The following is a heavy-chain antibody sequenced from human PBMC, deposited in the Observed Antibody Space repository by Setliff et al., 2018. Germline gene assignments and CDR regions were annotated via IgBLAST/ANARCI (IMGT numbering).Heavy chain of an antibody. D-gene: IGHD1-26*01. CDR2: IIPNSGGT. Sequence: ASVKVSCKASGGTFSSYAISWVRQAPEQGLEWMGGIIPNSGGTNYAQKFQGWVTMTRDTSISTAYMELSRLRSDDTAVYYCARGGQTNGAPYFDYWGQGTLVTVS. CDR3: ARGGQTNGAPYFDY. CDR1: GGTFSSYA. V-gene: IGHV1-2*04. J-gene: IGHJ4*02.